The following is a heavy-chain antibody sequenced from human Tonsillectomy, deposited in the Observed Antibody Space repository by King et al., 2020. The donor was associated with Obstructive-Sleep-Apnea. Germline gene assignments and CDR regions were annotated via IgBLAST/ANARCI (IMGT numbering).Heavy chain of an antibody. J-gene: IGHJ4*02. D-gene: IGHD3-16*01. CDR1: GGSISSYY. CDR3: ASWGADKSFDY. CDR2: IYYSGST. Sequence: QLQESGPGLVKPSETLSLTCTVSGGSISSYYWSWIRQPPGKGLEWIAYIYYSGSTNYNPSLKSRVTISVDTSKNKFSLKLSSVTVADTAVYYCASWGADKSFDYWGQGTLVTVSS. V-gene: IGHV4-59*01.